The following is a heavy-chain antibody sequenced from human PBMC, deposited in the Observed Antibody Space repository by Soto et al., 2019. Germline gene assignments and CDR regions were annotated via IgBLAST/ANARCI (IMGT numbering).Heavy chain of an antibody. CDR2: IYYSGST. CDR1: GGSISSYY. D-gene: IGHD4-17*01. J-gene: IGHJ4*02. Sequence: QVQLQESGPGLVKPSETLSLTCTVSGGSISSYYWSWIRQPPGKGLERIGYIYYSGSTNYTPSLTSRVTISVDTSKNQSSLKLSSVTAADTAVYYCARRYGPGFDYWGQGTLVTVSS. V-gene: IGHV4-59*08. CDR3: ARRYGPGFDY.